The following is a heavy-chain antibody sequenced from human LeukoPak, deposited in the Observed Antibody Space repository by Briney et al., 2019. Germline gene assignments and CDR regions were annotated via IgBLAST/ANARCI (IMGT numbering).Heavy chain of an antibody. CDR2: IYSGGST. CDR3: ARAMDSEWELSSWFDP. D-gene: IGHD1-26*01. J-gene: IGHJ5*02. V-gene: IGHV3-53*01. CDR1: GFTVSSNY. Sequence: GGSLRLSCAASGFTVSSNYMSWVRQAPGKGLERVSLIYSGGSTYYADSVKGRFTISRDNSKNTLYLQMNSLRAEDTAVYYCARAMDSEWELSSWFDPWGQGTLVTVSS.